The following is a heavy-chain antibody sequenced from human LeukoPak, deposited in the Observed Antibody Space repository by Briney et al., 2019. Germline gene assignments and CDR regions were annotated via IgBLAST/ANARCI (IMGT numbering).Heavy chain of an antibody. CDR2: IKQDGSEK. D-gene: IGHD6-6*01. J-gene: IGHJ3*02. CDR1: GFTFSSYW. CDR3: ARGDSSSSQGDAFDI. V-gene: IGHV3-7*01. Sequence: GGSLRLSCAASGFTFSSYWMSWVRQAPGKGLEWVANIKQDGSEKYYVDSVKGRFTISRDNAKNSLYLQMNSLRAEDTAVYYCARGDSSSSQGDAFDIWGQGTMVTVSS.